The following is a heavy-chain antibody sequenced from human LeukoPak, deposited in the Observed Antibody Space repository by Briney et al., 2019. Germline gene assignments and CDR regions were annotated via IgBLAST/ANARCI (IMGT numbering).Heavy chain of an antibody. CDR2: ISPSSSYI. J-gene: IGHJ4*02. D-gene: IGHD2-15*01. Sequence: GGSLRLSCAASGFTFSTYNMNWVRQAPGKGLEWVSYISPSSSYIYYGDSVKGRFTISRDNAKNSLYLQMNSLRAEDTAVYYCARRMAATTPGHYWGQGTLVTISS. CDR1: GFTFSTYN. V-gene: IGHV3-21*01. CDR3: ARRMAATTPGHY.